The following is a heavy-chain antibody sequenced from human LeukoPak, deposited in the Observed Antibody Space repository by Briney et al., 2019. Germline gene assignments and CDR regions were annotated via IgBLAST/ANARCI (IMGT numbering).Heavy chain of an antibody. CDR3: ARGNWNTPPFDY. V-gene: IGHV3-53*01. J-gene: IGHJ4*02. CDR1: GFTVSSNY. Sequence: GGSLRLSCAASGFTVSSNYMSWVRQAPGKGLEWVSVIYSGGSTYYADSVKGRFTISRDNSKNTLYLQMNSLRAEDTAVYYCARGNWNTPPFDYWGQGTLVTVSS. D-gene: IGHD1/OR15-1a*01. CDR2: IYSGGST.